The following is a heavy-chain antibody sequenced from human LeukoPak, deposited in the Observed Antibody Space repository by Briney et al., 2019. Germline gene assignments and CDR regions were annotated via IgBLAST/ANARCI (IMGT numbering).Heavy chain of an antibody. D-gene: IGHD6-19*01. CDR1: GDSFSTNSVA. CDR2: TYYGSKFYN. Sequence: SQTLSLTCAISGDSFSTNSVAWNWIRQSPSRGLEWLGRTYYGSKFYNDYAVSVKGRITINPDTSKNQFSLQLSSVTPEDTAVYYCARGRNSGFDYWGQGTLVTVSS. V-gene: IGHV6-1*01. CDR3: ARGRNSGFDY. J-gene: IGHJ4*02.